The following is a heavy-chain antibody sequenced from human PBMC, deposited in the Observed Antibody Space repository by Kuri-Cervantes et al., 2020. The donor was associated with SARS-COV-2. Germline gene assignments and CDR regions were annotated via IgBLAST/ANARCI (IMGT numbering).Heavy chain of an antibody. J-gene: IGHJ6*03. CDR2: MNPNSGNT. CDR1: GCTFTSYD. CDR3: ARGHSSSWYPFAHYYYYMDV. Sequence: ASVKVSCKASGCTFTSYDINWVRQATGQGLEWMGWMNPNSGNTGYAQKLQGRVIMTRNTSISTAYMELSSLRSEDTAVYYCARGHSSSWYPFAHYYYYMDVWGKGTTVTVSS. D-gene: IGHD6-13*01. V-gene: IGHV1-8*01.